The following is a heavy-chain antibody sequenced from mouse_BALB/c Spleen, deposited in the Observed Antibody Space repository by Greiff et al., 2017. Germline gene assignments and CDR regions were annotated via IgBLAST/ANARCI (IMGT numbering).Heavy chain of an antibody. D-gene: IGHD2-4*01. CDR1: GFSLTSYG. CDR2: IWAGGST. V-gene: IGHV2-9*02. Sequence: VNVVESGPGLVAPSQSLSITCTVSGFSLTSYGVHWVRQPPGKGLEWLGVIWAGGSTNYNSALMSRLSISKDNSKSQVFLKMNSLQTDDTAMYYCARDSIYYDYDGFAYWGQGTLVTVSA. CDR3: ARDSIYYDYDGFAY. J-gene: IGHJ3*01.